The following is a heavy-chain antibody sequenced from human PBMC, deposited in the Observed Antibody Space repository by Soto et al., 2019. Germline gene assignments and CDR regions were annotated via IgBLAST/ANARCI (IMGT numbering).Heavy chain of an antibody. CDR3: ATRGGYSGYDFGGSNNAFDI. D-gene: IGHD5-12*01. Sequence: SVTVYCQAAGGGFSIYAISWVRQATRQGLEWMGGIIPIFGTANYAQKFQGRVTITADESTSTAYMELSSLRSEDTAVYYCATRGGYSGYDFGGSNNAFDIWGQGTMVTVSS. V-gene: IGHV1-69*13. CDR1: GGGFSIYA. J-gene: IGHJ3*02. CDR2: IIPIFGTA.